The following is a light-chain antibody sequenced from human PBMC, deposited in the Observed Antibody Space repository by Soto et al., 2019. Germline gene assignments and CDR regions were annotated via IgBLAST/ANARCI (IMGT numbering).Light chain of an antibody. CDR1: SSDVGSYNL. J-gene: IGLJ1*01. CDR2: EGS. CDR3: CSYAGSSTFV. V-gene: IGLV2-23*01. Sequence: SVLAQPASVSGSPGQSITSAGTGTSSDVGSYNLVSWYQQHPGKAPKLMIYEGSKRPSGVSNRFSGSKSGNTASLTISGLQAEDEADYYCCSYAGSSTFVFGTGTKVTVL.